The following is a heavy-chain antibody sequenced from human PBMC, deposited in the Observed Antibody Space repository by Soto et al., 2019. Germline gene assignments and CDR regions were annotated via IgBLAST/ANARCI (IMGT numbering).Heavy chain of an antibody. CDR3: ARVRTPVKYYFDY. V-gene: IGHV3-7*01. CDR2: IKQDGSET. J-gene: IGHJ4*02. Sequence: VQLVESGGGWVQPGGCLRLSCAASGFTFSSYWMRWVRQAPGKGLECVANIKQDGSETYYVDSVKGRFTISRDNAKNALYLQMNSLRAGDTAVDYCARVRTPVKYYFDYWGQGTLVTVSS. CDR1: GFTFSSYW.